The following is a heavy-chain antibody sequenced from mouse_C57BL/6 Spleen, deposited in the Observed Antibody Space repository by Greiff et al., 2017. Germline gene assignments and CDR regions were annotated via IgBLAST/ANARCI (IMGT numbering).Heavy chain of an antibody. CDR1: GFSLTSYG. CDR3: ARDPYDYDLNYYAMDY. CDR2: IWSGGST. J-gene: IGHJ4*01. V-gene: IGHV2-2*01. D-gene: IGHD2-4*01. Sequence: QVHVKQSGPGLVQPSQSLSITCTVSGFSLTSYGVHWVRQSPGKGLEWLGVIWSGGSTDYNAAFISRLSISKDNSKSQVFFKMNSLQADDTAIYYCARDPYDYDLNYYAMDYWGQGTSVTVSS.